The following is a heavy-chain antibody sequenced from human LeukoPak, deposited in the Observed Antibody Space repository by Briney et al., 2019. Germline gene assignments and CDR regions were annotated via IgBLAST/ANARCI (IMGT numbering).Heavy chain of an antibody. CDR1: GGSISSYY. D-gene: IGHD1-26*01. J-gene: IGHJ3*02. CDR2: IYTSGSI. CDR3: ARDGRYYYAFDI. V-gene: IGHV4-4*07. Sequence: SETLSLACTVSGGSISSYYWSWIRQPAGKGLEWIGRIYTSGSINYNPSLKSRVTMSVDTSKNQFSLKLSSVTAADTAVYYCARDGRYYYAFDIWGQGTMVTVSS.